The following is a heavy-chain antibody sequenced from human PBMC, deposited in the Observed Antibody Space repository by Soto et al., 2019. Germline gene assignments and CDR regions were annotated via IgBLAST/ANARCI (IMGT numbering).Heavy chain of an antibody. CDR1: GFTFSSYA. CDR3: AKSRGYSGRILYFDY. D-gene: IGHD5-12*01. Sequence: GGSLRLSCAASGFTFSSYAMSWVRQAPGKGLEWVSAISGSGGSTYYADSVKGRFTISRDNSKNTLYLQMNSLRAEDTAVYYCAKSRGYSGRILYFDYCGQGTLVTVSA. CDR2: ISGSGGST. V-gene: IGHV3-23*01. J-gene: IGHJ4*02.